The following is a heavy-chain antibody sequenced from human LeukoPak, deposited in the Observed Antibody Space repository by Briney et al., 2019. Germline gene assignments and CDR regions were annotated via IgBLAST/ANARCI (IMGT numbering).Heavy chain of an antibody. Sequence: ASVKVSCKASGYTFTSYYMHWVRQAPGQGLEWMGIINPSGGSTSYAQKFQGRVTMTRDTSTSTVYMELSSLRSEDTAVYYCARSHLRDFWSASYLSYFDYWGQGTLVTVSS. V-gene: IGHV1-46*01. CDR2: INPSGGST. J-gene: IGHJ4*02. CDR3: ARSHLRDFWSASYLSYFDY. D-gene: IGHD3-3*01. CDR1: GYTFTSYY.